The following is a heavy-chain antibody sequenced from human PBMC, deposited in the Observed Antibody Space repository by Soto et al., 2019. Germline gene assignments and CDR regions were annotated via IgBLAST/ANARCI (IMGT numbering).Heavy chain of an antibody. D-gene: IGHD1-7*01. V-gene: IGHV1-69*06. CDR2: IIPIFGTA. CDR3: AREVSGTTVDYWFDP. J-gene: IGHJ5*02. Sequence: SVKVSCKASGGTFSSYAISWVRQAPGQGLEWMGGIIPIFGTANYAQKFQGRVTITADKSTSTAYMELSSLRSEDTAVYYCAREVSGTTVDYWFDPWGQGTLVTVSS. CDR1: GGTFSSYA.